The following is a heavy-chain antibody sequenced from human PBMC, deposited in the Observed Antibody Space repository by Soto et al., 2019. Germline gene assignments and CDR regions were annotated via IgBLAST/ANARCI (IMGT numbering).Heavy chain of an antibody. V-gene: IGHV1-3*01. J-gene: IGHJ6*03. CDR1: GYTFTSYA. D-gene: IGHD3-10*01. Sequence: ASVKVSCKASGYTFTSYAMHWVRQAPGQRLEWMGWINAGNGNTKYSQKFQGRVTITRDTSASTAYMELSSLRSEDTAVYYCARDGTLWFGDRWEGYYYYYMDVWGKGTTVTVSS. CDR2: INAGNGNT. CDR3: ARDGTLWFGDRWEGYYYYYMDV.